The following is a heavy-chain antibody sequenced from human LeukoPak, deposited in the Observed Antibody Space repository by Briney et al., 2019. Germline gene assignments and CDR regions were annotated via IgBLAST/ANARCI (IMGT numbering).Heavy chain of an antibody. CDR2: IYYSGTT. V-gene: IGHV4-59*11. D-gene: IGHD3-10*01. CDR3: ARGGVAAKYYFDY. Sequence: SETLSLTCTVSGGSIGPLYWGWIRQPPGKGLEFIGYIYYSGTTNYNPSLRSRVTLSVDTSKNQFSLKLSSVTAADTAVYYCARGGVAAKYYFDYWGPGTLVTVSS. J-gene: IGHJ4*02. CDR1: GGSIGPLY.